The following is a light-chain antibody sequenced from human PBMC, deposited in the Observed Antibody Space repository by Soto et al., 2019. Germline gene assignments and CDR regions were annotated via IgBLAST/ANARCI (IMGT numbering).Light chain of an antibody. J-gene: IGLJ3*02. V-gene: IGLV2-18*02. Sequence: QSVLTQPPSVSGSPGQSVTISCIGTSSDIGSYNRVSWYQQSPGTAPKLIIYEVTNRPSRVAGRFSGSKSGNTASLTISGLQAEDEADYYCTSYTTRTALVFGRGTKVTVL. CDR3: TSYTTRTALV. CDR2: EVT. CDR1: SSDIGSYNR.